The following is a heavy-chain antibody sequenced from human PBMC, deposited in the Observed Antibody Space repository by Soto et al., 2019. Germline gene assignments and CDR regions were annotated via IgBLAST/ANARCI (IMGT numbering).Heavy chain of an antibody. Sequence: SETLSLTCTVSGAPINSDDYYWSWIRQPPGKGLEWIGYISHSGNTYYSPSLQSRVAILVATSRNQFSLKLHSVTAADTAVYYCARAPTVTTGGKFDSWGKGDMGIVSS. CDR3: ARAPTVTTGGKFDS. V-gene: IGHV4-30-4*01. CDR2: ISHSGNT. D-gene: IGHD4-17*01. CDR1: GAPINSDDYY. J-gene: IGHJ4*02.